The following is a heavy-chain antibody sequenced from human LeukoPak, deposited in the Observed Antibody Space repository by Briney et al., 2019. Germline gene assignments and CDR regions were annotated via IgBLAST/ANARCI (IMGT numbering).Heavy chain of an antibody. V-gene: IGHV4-61*08. J-gene: IGHJ6*03. CDR2: IYTSGST. Sequence: SETLSLTCTVSGGSISSGGYYWSWIRQPPGKGLEWIGRIYTSGSTNYNPSLKSRVTMSVDTSKNQFSLKLSSVTAADTAVYYCARSAAAGSLAYYYYYYMDVWGIGTTVTVSS. CDR1: GGSISSGGYY. D-gene: IGHD6-13*01. CDR3: ARSAAAGSLAYYYYYYMDV.